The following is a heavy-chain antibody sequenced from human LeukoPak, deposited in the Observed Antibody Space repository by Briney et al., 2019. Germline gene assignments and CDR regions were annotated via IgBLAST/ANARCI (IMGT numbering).Heavy chain of an antibody. D-gene: IGHD7-27*01. CDR2: INPSGGST. Sequence: ASVKVSFKASGYTFTSYYMHWVRQAPGQGLEWMGIINPSGGSTSYAQKFQGRVTMTRDTSTSTVYMELSSLRSEDTAVYYCARDNWGGDYYYGMDVWGQGTTVTVSS. CDR3: ARDNWGGDYYYGMDV. V-gene: IGHV1-46*01. CDR1: GYTFTSYY. J-gene: IGHJ6*02.